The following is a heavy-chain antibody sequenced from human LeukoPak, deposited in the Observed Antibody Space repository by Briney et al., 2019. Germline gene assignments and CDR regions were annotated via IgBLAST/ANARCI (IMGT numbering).Heavy chain of an antibody. V-gene: IGHV1-2*02. J-gene: IGHJ5*02. CDR3: ARQWFGELVGVDP. CDR1: GYTFTGYY. CDR2: INPNSGGT. D-gene: IGHD3-10*01. Sequence: ASVKVSCKASGYTFTGYYMRWVRQAPGQGLEWMGWINPNSGGTNYAQKFQGRVTMTRDTSISTAYMELSRLRSDDTAVYYCARQWFGELVGVDPWGQGTLVTVSS.